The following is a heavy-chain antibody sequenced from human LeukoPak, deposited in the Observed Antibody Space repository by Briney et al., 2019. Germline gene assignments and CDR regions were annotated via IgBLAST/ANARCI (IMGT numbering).Heavy chain of an antibody. CDR3: AKDRGLEAVTSWYYFDY. CDR1: GFIFSSYA. D-gene: IGHD4-17*01. J-gene: IGHJ4*02. CDR2: IRYDGSNK. V-gene: IGHV3-30*02. Sequence: GGSLRLSCAASGFIFSSYAMHWVRQAPGKGLEWVTFIRYDGSNKYYADSVKGRFTISRDNSKNTLYLEMNSLRAEDTAVYYCAKDRGLEAVTSWYYFDYWGQGTLVTVSS.